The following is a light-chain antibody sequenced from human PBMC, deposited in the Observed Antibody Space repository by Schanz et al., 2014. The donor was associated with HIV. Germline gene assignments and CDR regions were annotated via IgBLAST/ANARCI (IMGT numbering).Light chain of an antibody. CDR2: SDN. CDR3: AAWDDSLNGRV. Sequence: QSVLTQPPSASGTPGQRVTISCSGSRSNVGTNTVNWYQRLPGTAPKVLIYSDNQRPSGVPDRFSGSKSGTSASLAISGLQSEDEADYYCAAWDDSLNGRVFGGGTKLTVL. V-gene: IGLV1-44*01. CDR1: RSNVGTNT. J-gene: IGLJ2*01.